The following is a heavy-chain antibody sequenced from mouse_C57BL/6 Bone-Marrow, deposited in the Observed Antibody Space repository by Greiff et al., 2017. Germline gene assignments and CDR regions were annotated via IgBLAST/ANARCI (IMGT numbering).Heavy chain of an antibody. D-gene: IGHD2-5*01. Sequence: EVKVVESGGGLVKPGGSLKLSCAASGFTFSDYGMHWVRQAPEKGLEWVAYISSGSSTIYYAETVKGRFTISRDNAKNTLFLQMTSLRSEDTAMYSCATYYSNYAAYWGQGTLVTVSA. CDR2: ISSGSSTI. J-gene: IGHJ3*01. CDR3: ATYYSNYAAY. V-gene: IGHV5-17*01. CDR1: GFTFSDYG.